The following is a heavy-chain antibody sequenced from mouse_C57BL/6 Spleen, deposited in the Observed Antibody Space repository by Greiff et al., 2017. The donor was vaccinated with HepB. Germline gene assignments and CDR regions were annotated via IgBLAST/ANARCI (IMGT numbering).Heavy chain of an antibody. J-gene: IGHJ2*01. CDR1: GYTFTSYW. Sequence: QVQLQQPGAELVKPGASVKLSCKASGYTFTSYWMQCVKQRPGQGLEWIGEIDPSDSYTNYNQKFKGKATLTVDTSSSTAYMQLSSLTSEDSAVYYCARSDVTTDFAYWGQGTTLTVSS. D-gene: IGHD2-12*01. V-gene: IGHV1-50*01. CDR3: ARSDVTTDFAY. CDR2: IDPSDSYT.